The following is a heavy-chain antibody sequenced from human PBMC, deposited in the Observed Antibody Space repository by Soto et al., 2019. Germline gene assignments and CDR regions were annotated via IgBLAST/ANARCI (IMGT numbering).Heavy chain of an antibody. CDR1: GFTFSSYS. D-gene: IGHD3-3*01. J-gene: IGHJ6*02. V-gene: IGHV3-21*01. Sequence: EVQLVESGGGLVKPGGSLRLSCAASGFTFSSYSMNWVRQAPGKGLEWVSSIRGSSSYIYYADSVKGRFTISRGNAKNSLYLQMNSLRAEDTAVYYCVRVEFLEWTRYYYYGMDVWGQGTTVTVSS. CDR2: IRGSSSYI. CDR3: VRVEFLEWTRYYYYGMDV.